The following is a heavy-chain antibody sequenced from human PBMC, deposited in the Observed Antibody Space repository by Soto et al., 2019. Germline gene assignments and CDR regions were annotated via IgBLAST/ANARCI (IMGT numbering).Heavy chain of an antibody. J-gene: IGHJ3*02. CDR3: ARLSDYADYREAFDI. CDR1: GGSISRYY. D-gene: IGHD4-17*01. V-gene: IGHV4-59*08. CDR2: IYYGGST. Sequence: QVQLQESGPGLVKPSETLSLTCTVSGGSISRYYWSWIRQPPGKGLAGIGYIYYGGSTNYNPSLKSRVTISVDTSENQLSRKLSSVTAADSAVYYCARLSDYADYREAFDIWGQGTMVTVSS.